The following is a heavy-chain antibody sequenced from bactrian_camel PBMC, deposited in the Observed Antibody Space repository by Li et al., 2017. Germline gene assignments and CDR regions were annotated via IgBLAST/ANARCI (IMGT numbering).Heavy chain of an antibody. D-gene: IGHD3*01. CDR3: AAVAEGRTVEGGVSLWTLFESGY. J-gene: IGHJ4*01. Sequence: HVQLVESGGGSVQAGGSLSLSCAASGYTFYLMAWFHQAPGKEREGVAIIYTGTGNAHEADPVIGRFTISQDKAENTVYLQMNSLKPEDTAMYYCAAVAEGRTVEGGVSLWTLFESGYWGQGTQVTVS. CDR2: IYTGTGNA. V-gene: IGHV3S1*01. CDR1: GYTFYL.